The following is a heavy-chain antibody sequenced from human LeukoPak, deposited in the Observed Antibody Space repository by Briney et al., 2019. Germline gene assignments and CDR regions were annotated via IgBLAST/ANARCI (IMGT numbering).Heavy chain of an antibody. D-gene: IGHD3-10*01. Sequence: SVKVSCKASGGTFSSYAISWVRQAPGQGLEWMGGIIPIFGTANYAQKFQGRVAITADESTNTAYMELSSLRSDDTAVYYCAREGREWFGRPSEYNWFDPWGQGTLVTVSS. CDR3: AREGREWFGRPSEYNWFDP. CDR2: IIPIFGTA. V-gene: IGHV1-69*13. CDR1: GGTFSSYA. J-gene: IGHJ5*02.